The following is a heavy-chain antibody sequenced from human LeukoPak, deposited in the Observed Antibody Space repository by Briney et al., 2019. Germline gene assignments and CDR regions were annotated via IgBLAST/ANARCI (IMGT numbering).Heavy chain of an antibody. CDR3: ARGTGGRTSYYYYGMDV. V-gene: IGHV3-33*01. CDR2: IWYDGSNK. CDR1: GFTFRSYD. D-gene: IGHD3-16*01. Sequence: AGGSLRLSCAASGFTFRSYDMHGARQAPGKGLECVADIWYDGSNKYYADSVKGRFTISRDNSKNTLYLQMNSLRAEDTAVYYCARGTGGRTSYYYYGMDVWGQGTTVTVS. J-gene: IGHJ6*02.